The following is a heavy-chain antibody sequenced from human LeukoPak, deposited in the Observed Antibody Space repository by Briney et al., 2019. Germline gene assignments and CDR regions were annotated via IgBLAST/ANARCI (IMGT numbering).Heavy chain of an antibody. CDR1: GGSISSYY. Sequence: SETLSLTCTVSGGSISSYYWSWIRQPPGKGLEWIGYTYYSGSTNYNPSLKSRVTISVDTSNNQFSLNLASVTAADTAVYYCARVGVFGYCTRDSCHSPFDYWGQGTLVTVSS. D-gene: IGHD2-15*01. CDR3: ARVGVFGYCTRDSCHSPFDY. CDR2: TYYSGST. V-gene: IGHV4-59*12. J-gene: IGHJ4*02.